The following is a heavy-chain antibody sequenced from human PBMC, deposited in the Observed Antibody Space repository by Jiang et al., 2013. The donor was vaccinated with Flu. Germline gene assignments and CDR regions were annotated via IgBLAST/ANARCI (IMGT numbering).Heavy chain of an antibody. Sequence: GSGLVKPSQTLSLTCTVSGGSISSGGYYWSWIRQHPGKGLEWIGYIYYSGSTYYNPSLKSRVTISVDTSKNQFSLKLSSVTAADTAVYYCARAPVVGATRWFDPWGQGTLVTVSS. CDR3: ARAPVVGATRWFDP. J-gene: IGHJ5*02. CDR1: GGSISSGGYY. V-gene: IGHV4-31*03. D-gene: IGHD1-26*01. CDR2: IYYSGST.